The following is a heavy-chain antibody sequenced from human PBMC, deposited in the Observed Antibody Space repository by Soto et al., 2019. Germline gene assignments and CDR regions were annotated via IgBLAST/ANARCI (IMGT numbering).Heavy chain of an antibody. J-gene: IGHJ6*03. V-gene: IGHV3-74*01. CDR1: GFTFSSYW. Sequence: PGGSLRLSCAASGFTFSSYWMHWVRQAPGKGLVWVSRINSDGSSTSYADSVKGRFTISRDNAKNTLYLQMNSLRAEDTAVYYCARDTGSSWIMSYYYYYMDVWGKGTTVTVSS. D-gene: IGHD6-13*01. CDR3: ARDTGSSWIMSYYYYYMDV. CDR2: INSDGSST.